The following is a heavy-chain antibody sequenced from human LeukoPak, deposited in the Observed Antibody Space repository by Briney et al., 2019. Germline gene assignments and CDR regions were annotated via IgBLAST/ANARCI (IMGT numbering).Heavy chain of an antibody. D-gene: IGHD3-10*01. CDR1: GGSISSGSYY. J-gene: IGHJ4*02. CDR2: IYTSGST. V-gene: IGHV4-61*02. CDR3: AGNYYGSGSYYSEDRY. Sequence: PSETLSLTCTVSGGSISSGSYYWRWIRQPAGKGLEWIGRIYTSGSTNYNPSLKSRVTISVDTPKNQFSLKLSSVTAADTAVYYCAGNYYGSGSYYSEDRYWGQGTLVTVSS.